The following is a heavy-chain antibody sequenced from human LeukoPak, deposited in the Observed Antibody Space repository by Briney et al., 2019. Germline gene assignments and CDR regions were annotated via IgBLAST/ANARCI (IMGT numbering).Heavy chain of an antibody. CDR2: IIAYNGNT. Sequence: ASVKVSCKASGFTFTSYGINWVRQAPGQGLEWMGWIIAYNGNTNYAQKLQGRVTMTTDTSTSTAYIEPRSLRSDDTAVYYCARVPCSSTSCYHGDYWGQGTLVTVSS. J-gene: IGHJ4*02. D-gene: IGHD2-2*01. V-gene: IGHV1-18*01. CDR3: ARVPCSSTSCYHGDY. CDR1: GFTFTSYG.